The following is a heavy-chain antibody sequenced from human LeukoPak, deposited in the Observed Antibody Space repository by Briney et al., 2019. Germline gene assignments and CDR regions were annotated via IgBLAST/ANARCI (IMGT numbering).Heavy chain of an antibody. CDR2: ARNRGNGYTT. CDR3: ARIMRVDYGTYYFDY. V-gene: IGHV3-72*01. J-gene: IGHJ4*02. CDR1: GFTFSDHY. Sequence: SGGSLRLSCAASGFTFSDHYIDWVRQAPGKGLEWVGRARNRGNGYTTQHAASVKGRFTFSRDDSENTVYLQMNSLKTEDTAVYFCARIMRVDYGTYYFDYWGQGTLVTVSS. D-gene: IGHD4/OR15-4a*01.